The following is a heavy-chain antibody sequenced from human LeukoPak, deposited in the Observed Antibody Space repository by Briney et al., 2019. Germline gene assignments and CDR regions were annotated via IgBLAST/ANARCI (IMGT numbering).Heavy chain of an antibody. CDR2: IYYSGST. V-gene: IGHV4-59*01. J-gene: IGHJ4*02. Sequence: SETLSLTCTVSGGTIRSYYWSWIRQPPGKGLEWIGSIYYSGSTNYNSSLKSRVTISVDTSKNQSSLKLSSGTAADTAVYYCARDSSHGFDYWGQGALVTVSS. D-gene: IGHD5-18*01. CDR1: GGTIRSYY. CDR3: ARDSSHGFDY.